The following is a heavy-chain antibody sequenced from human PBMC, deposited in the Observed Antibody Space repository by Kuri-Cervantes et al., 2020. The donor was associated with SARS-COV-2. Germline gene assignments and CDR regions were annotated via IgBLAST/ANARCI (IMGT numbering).Heavy chain of an antibody. J-gene: IGHJ4*02. D-gene: IGHD2-21*01. CDR2: ISDDGQNQ. V-gene: IGHV3-30*04. CDR1: GFPFSTYA. CDR3: ARDRVGVLDS. Sequence: GESLKISCAASGFPFSTYAMHWVRQAPGKGLEWVAIISDDGQNQDFADSVKGRFTISRDNSKNTLCLNMSSLRAEDTAMYYCARDRVGVLDSWGQGTLVTVSS.